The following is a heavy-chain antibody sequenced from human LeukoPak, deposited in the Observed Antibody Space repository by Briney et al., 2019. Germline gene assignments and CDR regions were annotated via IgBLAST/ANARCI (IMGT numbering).Heavy chain of an antibody. V-gene: IGHV1-69*13. CDR2: IIPIFGTV. J-gene: IGHJ6*02. CDR3: ARDSTYYYDDSGYYWGHYYYGMDV. Sequence: ASVKVSFKASGDTFSSYAITWVRQAPGQGLEWMGGIIPIFGTVNYAQKFQGRVTITADESTSTAYMELSSLRSEDTAVYYCARDSTYYYDDSGYYWGHYYYGMDVWGQGTTVTVSS. D-gene: IGHD3-22*01. CDR1: GDTFSSYA.